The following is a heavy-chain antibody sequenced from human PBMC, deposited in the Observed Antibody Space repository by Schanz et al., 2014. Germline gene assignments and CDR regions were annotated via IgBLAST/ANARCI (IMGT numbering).Heavy chain of an antibody. CDR1: GFTLSSYA. CDR2: ISYDGSNK. Sequence: QVQLVESGGGLVKPGRSLRLSCAAYGFTLSSYAMHWVRQAPGKGLEWVAVISYDGSNKYYADSVKGRFTISRDNSKNTLYLQMNSLRAEDTAVYYCAKDLLYGAPMPLNHLDYWGQGTLVTVSS. D-gene: IGHD2-2*01. CDR3: AKDLLYGAPMPLNHLDY. J-gene: IGHJ4*02. V-gene: IGHV3-30-3*01.